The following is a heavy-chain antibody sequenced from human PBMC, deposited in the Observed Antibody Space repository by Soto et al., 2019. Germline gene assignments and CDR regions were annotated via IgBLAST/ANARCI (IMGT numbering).Heavy chain of an antibody. J-gene: IGHJ4*02. CDR3: ARDGTGIAAAGWIDY. CDR1: GGSISSYN. CDR2: IYTSGST. V-gene: IGHV4-4*07. Sequence: LSLTSTVSGGSISSYNWSWIRQPAGKGLEWIGRIYTSGSTNYNPSLKSRVTMSVDTSKNQFSLKLSSVTAADTAVYYCARDGTGIAAAGWIDYWGQGTLVTVS. D-gene: IGHD6-13*01.